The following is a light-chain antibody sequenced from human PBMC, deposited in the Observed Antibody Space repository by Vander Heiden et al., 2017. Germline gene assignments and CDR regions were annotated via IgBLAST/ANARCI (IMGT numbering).Light chain of an antibody. CDR1: SSNIGSNT. CDR3: AAWDDSLNGYWV. CDR2: SNN. J-gene: IGLJ3*02. Sequence: QSVLTQPPSASGTPGQRVPISCSGSSSNIGSNTVNWYQQLPGTAPKPLIYSNNQRPSGVPDRFSGSKSGTSASLAISGLQSEDEADYYCAAWDDSLNGYWVFGGGTKLTVL. V-gene: IGLV1-44*01.